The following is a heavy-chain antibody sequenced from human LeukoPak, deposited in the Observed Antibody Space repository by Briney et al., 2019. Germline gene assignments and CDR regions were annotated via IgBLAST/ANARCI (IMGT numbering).Heavy chain of an antibody. CDR2: IKQDGSEK. D-gene: IGHD3-10*01. V-gene: IGHV3-7*01. Sequence: PGGSLRLSYAASGFTFSSYWMSWVRQAPGKGLEWVANIKQDGSEKYYVDSVKGRFTISRDNAKNSLYLQMNSLRAEDTAVYYCARDFGEVEGGYYHYYGMDVWGQGTTVTVSS. J-gene: IGHJ6*02. CDR3: ARDFGEVEGGYYHYYGMDV. CDR1: GFTFSSYW.